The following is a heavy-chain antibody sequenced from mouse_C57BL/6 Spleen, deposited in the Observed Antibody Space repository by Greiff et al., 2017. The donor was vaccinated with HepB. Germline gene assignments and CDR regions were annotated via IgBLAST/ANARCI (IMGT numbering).Heavy chain of an antibody. CDR3: ARSDYSNYVYYAMDY. CDR2: IYPGGGYT. D-gene: IGHD2-5*01. CDR1: GYTFTNYW. V-gene: IGHV1-63*01. Sequence: VQLQESGAELVRPGTSVKMSCKASGYTFTNYWIGWAKQRPGHGLEWIGDIYPGGGYTNYNEKFKGKATLTADNSSSTAYMQFSSLTSEDSAIYYCARSDYSNYVYYAMDYWGQGTSVTVSS. J-gene: IGHJ4*01.